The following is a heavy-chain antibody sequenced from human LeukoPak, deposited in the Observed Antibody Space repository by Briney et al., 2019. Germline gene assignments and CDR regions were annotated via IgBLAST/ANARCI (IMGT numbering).Heavy chain of an antibody. V-gene: IGHV3-23*01. D-gene: IGHD2-15*01. CDR2: ITGSGGST. J-gene: IGHJ3*02. CDR3: VKDRCYSGIPAAFDI. CDR1: GFTFSSYA. Sequence: GGTLSLSCAASGFTFSSYAMSWVRQAPGKGLEWVSAITGSGGSTYYADSVRGRFTVSRDISKTTLYLQMNSLRAEDTAVYYCVKDRCYSGIPAAFDIWGQGTMVTVSS.